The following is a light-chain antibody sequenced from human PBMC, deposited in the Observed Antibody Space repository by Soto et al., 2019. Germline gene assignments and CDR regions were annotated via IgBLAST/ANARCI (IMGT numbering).Light chain of an antibody. V-gene: IGLV2-14*01. CDR1: SSDVGGYNY. J-gene: IGLJ2*01. Sequence: QSALTQPASVSGSPGQSITISCTGTSSDVGGYNYVSWYQQHPGKAPKHMIYEVSNRPSGVSDRFSGSKSGNTASLTISGLQAEDEADYYCNSYTSSSTVLFGGGTKLTVL. CDR3: NSYTSSSTVL. CDR2: EVS.